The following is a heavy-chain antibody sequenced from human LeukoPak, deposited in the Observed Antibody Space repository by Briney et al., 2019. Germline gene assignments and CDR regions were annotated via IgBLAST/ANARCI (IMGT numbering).Heavy chain of an antibody. V-gene: IGHV3-11*01. CDR1: GFTFSDYY. CDR3: AREITIFSDAFDI. D-gene: IGHD3-3*01. J-gene: IGHJ3*02. Sequence: EGSLRLSCAASGFTFSDYYMSWIRQAPGKGLEWVSYISSSGSTIYYADSVKGRFTISRDNAKNSLYLQMNSLRAEDTAVYYCAREITIFSDAFDIWGQGTMVTVSS. CDR2: ISSSGSTI.